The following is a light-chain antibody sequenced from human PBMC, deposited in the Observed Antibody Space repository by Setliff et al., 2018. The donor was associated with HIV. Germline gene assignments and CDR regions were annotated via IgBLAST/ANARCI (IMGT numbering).Light chain of an antibody. Sequence: QSALAQPASVSGSPGQSITISCIRTGRDIGGYNYVSWYQQHPGKAPKLIIYGVTKRSSGVSNRFSGSKAGTTASLTISGLQAEDEADYYCSSYTSTSAYVFGTGTKVTVL. J-gene: IGLJ1*01. CDR2: GVT. CDR3: SSYTSTSAYV. V-gene: IGLV2-14*03. CDR1: GRDIGGYNY.